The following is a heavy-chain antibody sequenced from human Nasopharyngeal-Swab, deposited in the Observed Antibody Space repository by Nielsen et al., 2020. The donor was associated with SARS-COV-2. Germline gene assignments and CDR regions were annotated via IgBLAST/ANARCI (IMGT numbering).Heavy chain of an antibody. CDR1: GFTFDYYA. CDR3: AKDDRGSLSYWYFDL. CDR2: ISWNSGSI. J-gene: IGHJ2*01. V-gene: IGHV3-9*01. D-gene: IGHD1-26*01. Sequence: SLKISCAASGFTFDYYAMHWVRHAPGKGLEWVSGISWNSGSIGYADSVKGRFTISRDNAKNSLYLQMNSLRAEDTALYYCAKDDRGSLSYWYFDLWGRGTLVTVSS.